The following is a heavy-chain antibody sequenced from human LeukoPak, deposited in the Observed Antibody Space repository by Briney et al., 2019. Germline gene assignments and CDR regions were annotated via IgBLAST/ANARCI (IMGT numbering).Heavy chain of an antibody. CDR2: MYYSGST. V-gene: IGHV4-61*01. Sequence: PSETLSLTCNVSGGSVSRSNYYWTWIRQPPGKGLEWIGYMYYSGSTYYNPSLKGRVTISIDTSKNQFSLKLSSVTAADTAVYYCASEYRSDSYFDLWGRGTLVTVSS. D-gene: IGHD6-19*01. CDR3: ASEYRSDSYFDL. J-gene: IGHJ2*01. CDR1: GGSVSRSNYY.